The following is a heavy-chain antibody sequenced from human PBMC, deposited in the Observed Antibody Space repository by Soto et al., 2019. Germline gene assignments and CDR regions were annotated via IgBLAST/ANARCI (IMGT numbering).Heavy chain of an antibody. CDR3: ARSNGDYGDY. V-gene: IGHV4-59*01. CDR2: IYYSGST. Sequence: SETLSLTCTASGDSISSYYWSWIRQPPGKGLEWIGYIYYSGSTNYNPSLKSRVTISVDTSKNQFSLKLSSVTAADTAVYYCARSNGDYGDYCSQGTLVTVSS. D-gene: IGHD4-17*01. CDR1: GDSISSYY. J-gene: IGHJ4*02.